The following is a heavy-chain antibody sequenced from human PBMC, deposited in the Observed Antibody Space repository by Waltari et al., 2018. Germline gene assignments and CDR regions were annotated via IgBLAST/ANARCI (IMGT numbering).Heavy chain of an antibody. CDR3: ARDRSGACDY. V-gene: IGHV3-64*02. D-gene: IGHD3-10*01. Sequence: EVQLVESGEGLVQPGGSLRLSCAASGFTFSNYAMPWVRQAPGKGLEYVSAISGNGGSTYYVDSVKGRFTISRDNSKNTLYLQMGSLRAEDTAVYYCARDRSGACDYWGQGTLVTVSS. CDR1: GFTFSNYA. J-gene: IGHJ4*02. CDR2: ISGNGGST.